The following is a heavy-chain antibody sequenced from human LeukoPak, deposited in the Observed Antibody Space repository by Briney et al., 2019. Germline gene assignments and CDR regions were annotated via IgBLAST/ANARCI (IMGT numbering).Heavy chain of an antibody. D-gene: IGHD3-16*02. J-gene: IGHJ4*02. CDR3: AIRPYDYVWGSYRSEGDY. CDR1: GYTFTSYG. V-gene: IGHV1-18*01. CDR2: ISAYNGNT. Sequence: GASEKVSCKASGYTFTSYGISWVRQAPGQGIEWMGWISAYNGNTNYAQKLQGRVTMTTDTSTSTAYMELRSLRSDDTAVYYCAIRPYDYVWGSYRSEGDYWGQGTLVTVSS.